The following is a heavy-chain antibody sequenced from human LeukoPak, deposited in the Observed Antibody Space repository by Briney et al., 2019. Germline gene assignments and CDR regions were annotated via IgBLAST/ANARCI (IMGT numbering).Heavy chain of an antibody. CDR2: IYYSGST. V-gene: IGHV4-61*01. CDR3: ASQGYYDSSGYYIPPGY. J-gene: IGHJ4*02. CDR1: GGSISSGSYY. D-gene: IGHD3-22*01. Sequence: SETLSLTCTVSGGSISSGSYYWSWIRQPPGKGLEWIGYIYYSGSTNYNPSLKSRVTISVDTSKNQFSLKLSSVTAADTAVYYCASQGYYDSSGYYIPPGYWGQGTLVTVSS.